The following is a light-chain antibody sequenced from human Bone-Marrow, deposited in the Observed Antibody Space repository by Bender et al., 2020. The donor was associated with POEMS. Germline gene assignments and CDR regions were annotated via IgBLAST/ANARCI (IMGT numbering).Light chain of an antibody. CDR1: STDIRRYNY. Sequence: QSALTQPASASGSPGQSVIISCTGTSTDIRRYNYVSWYQQHPGKAPKLIIYEVSERPSGVPNRFSGSKSGNTASLTVSGLQAEDEGDYYCTSYAGSIWVFGGGTKLTVL. CDR2: EVS. J-gene: IGLJ3*02. V-gene: IGLV2-8*01. CDR3: TSYAGSIWV.